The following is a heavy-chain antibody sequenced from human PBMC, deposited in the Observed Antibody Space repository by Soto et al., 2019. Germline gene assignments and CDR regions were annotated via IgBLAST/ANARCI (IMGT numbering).Heavy chain of an antibody. CDR1: GGSISSYY. J-gene: IGHJ5*02. V-gene: IGHV4-59*01. CDR3: ARESVDNWFDP. Sequence: SETLSLTCTVSGGSISSYYWSWIRQPPGKGLEWIGYIYYSGSTNYNPSLKSRVTISVDTSKNQFSLRLSSVTAADTAVYYCARESVDNWFDPWGQGTLVTVSS. CDR2: IYYSGST.